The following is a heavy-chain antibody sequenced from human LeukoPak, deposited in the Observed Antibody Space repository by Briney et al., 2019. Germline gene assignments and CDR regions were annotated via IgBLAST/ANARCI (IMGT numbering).Heavy chain of an antibody. Sequence: PGGSLRLSCAASGFTFSSYSMNWVRQAPGKGLEWVSSISSSSSYIYYADSVKGRFTISRDNAKNSLYLQMNSLRAEDTAVYYCASARGSYFDAFDIWGQGTMVTVSS. CDR2: ISSSSSYI. J-gene: IGHJ3*02. CDR3: ASARGSYFDAFDI. V-gene: IGHV3-21*01. D-gene: IGHD1-26*01. CDR1: GFTFSSYS.